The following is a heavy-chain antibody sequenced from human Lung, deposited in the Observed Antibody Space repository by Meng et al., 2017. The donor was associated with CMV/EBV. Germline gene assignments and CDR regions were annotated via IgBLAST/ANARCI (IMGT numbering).Heavy chain of an antibody. CDR1: GFSIRDYF. V-gene: IGHV3-53*01. J-gene: IGHJ6*01. Sequence: ESXKISXAASGFSIRDYFLTWVRRAPGKGLEWVSLIDTIGSTEYADSVKGRFTISRDISKNTLYLQMSSLRAEDTAVYYCARNERDTAGNYYAGVDVWGRGTXVNGYS. CDR3: ARNERDTAGNYYAGVDV. CDR2: IDTIGST. D-gene: IGHD5-18*01.